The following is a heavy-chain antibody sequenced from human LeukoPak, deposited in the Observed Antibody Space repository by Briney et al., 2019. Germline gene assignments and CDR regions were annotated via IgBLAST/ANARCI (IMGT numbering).Heavy chain of an antibody. V-gene: IGHV3-7*01. Sequence: GGSLRLSCVASGFTFSHYWMSWVRQAPGKGLEWVANIKQDGSEEYYVDSVKGRFTISRDNAKNSLYLQMDSLRAEDTAVYYCAKDATAVVGTVYMDVWGKGTTVTISS. CDR3: AKDATAVVGTVYMDV. CDR2: IKQDGSEE. J-gene: IGHJ6*03. CDR1: GFTFSHYW. D-gene: IGHD6-13*01.